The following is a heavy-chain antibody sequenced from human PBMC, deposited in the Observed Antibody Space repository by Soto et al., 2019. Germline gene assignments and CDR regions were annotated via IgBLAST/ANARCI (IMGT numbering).Heavy chain of an antibody. CDR3: SGGVGDAF. J-gene: IGHJ4*02. CDR1: ESTVRRDW. Sequence: PGGSLRLSCAIYESTVRRDWMNWVRQAPGKGLEWVAHINQDGSEAYYVDSVKCRFTISRDNANNLLSLQMNSLSAGDTAMYYCSGGVGDAFWGQGTLVTVSS. V-gene: IGHV3-7*04. D-gene: IGHD1-26*01. CDR2: INQDGSEA.